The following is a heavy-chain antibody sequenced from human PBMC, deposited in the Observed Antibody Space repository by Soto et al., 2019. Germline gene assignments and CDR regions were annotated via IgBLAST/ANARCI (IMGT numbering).Heavy chain of an antibody. CDR1: GGTFRSYS. J-gene: IGHJ6*02. CDR3: ARPDEGGYSSNHHYYYALDV. D-gene: IGHD3-22*01. CDR2: IIPIFDIT. V-gene: IGHV1-69*13. Sequence: VAPVKVSCKASGGTFRSYSISWVRQAPGQGLEWMGGIIPIFDITNYAQKFQGRVTITADESTSTAYMELSSLGSDDTAVYYCARPDEGGYSSNHHYYYALDVWGQGTTVTVSS.